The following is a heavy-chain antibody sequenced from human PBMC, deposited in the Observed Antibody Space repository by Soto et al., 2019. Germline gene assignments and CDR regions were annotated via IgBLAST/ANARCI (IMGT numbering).Heavy chain of an antibody. Sequence: QVQLVQSGAEVKKPGASVKVSCKASGYTFTSYAISWVRQAPGQGLEWMGWISAYNGNTNYAQKFQGRVTMTTDTSTRTAYMELRSPRSDATAVYYCARDAPPADYWGQGTLVTVSS. CDR2: ISAYNGNT. J-gene: IGHJ4*02. CDR1: GYTFTSYA. V-gene: IGHV1-18*01. CDR3: ARDAPPADY.